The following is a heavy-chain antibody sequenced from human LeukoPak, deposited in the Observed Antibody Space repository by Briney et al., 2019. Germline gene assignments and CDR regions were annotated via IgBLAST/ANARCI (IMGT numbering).Heavy chain of an antibody. D-gene: IGHD6-19*01. CDR2: ISGSGGST. V-gene: IGHV3-23*01. CDR1: GFTFNSYA. J-gene: IGHJ4*02. Sequence: TGGSLRLSCAASGFTFNSYAMSWVRQAPGKGLEWVSAISGSGGSTYYADSVKGRFTISRDNSKNTLYLQMNSLRAEDTAVYYCAKDSSGLNHFDYWGQGTLVTVSS. CDR3: AKDSSGLNHFDY.